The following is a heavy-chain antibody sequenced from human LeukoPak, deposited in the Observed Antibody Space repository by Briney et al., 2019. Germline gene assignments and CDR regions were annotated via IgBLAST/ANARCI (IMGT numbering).Heavy chain of an antibody. Sequence: PSQTLSLTCTVSGGSISSGSYYWSWIRQPAGKGLEWIGRIYTSGSTNYNPSLKSRVTISVDTSKNQFSLKLSSVTAADTAVYYCARAHFLTGYYDLSYFDYWGQGTLVTVSS. CDR1: GGSISSGSYY. D-gene: IGHD3/OR15-3a*01. CDR2: IYTSGST. V-gene: IGHV4-61*02. CDR3: ARAHFLTGYYDLSYFDY. J-gene: IGHJ4*02.